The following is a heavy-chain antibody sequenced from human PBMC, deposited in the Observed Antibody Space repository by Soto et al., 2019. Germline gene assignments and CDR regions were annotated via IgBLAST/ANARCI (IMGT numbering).Heavy chain of an antibody. Sequence: GGSLRLSCAASGFTFSSYSMNWVRQAPGKGLEWVSSISSSSSYIYYADSVKGRFTISRDNAKNSLYLQMNSLRAEDTAVYYCATLYYGDYVVDYWGQGTLVTVSS. CDR3: ATLYYGDYVVDY. CDR1: GFTFSSYS. CDR2: ISSSSSYI. D-gene: IGHD4-17*01. V-gene: IGHV3-21*01. J-gene: IGHJ4*02.